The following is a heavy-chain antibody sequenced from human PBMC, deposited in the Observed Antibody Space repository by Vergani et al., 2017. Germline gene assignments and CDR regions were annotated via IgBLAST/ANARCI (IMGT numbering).Heavy chain of an antibody. CDR3: ARDLYYGSGSYYKGAYYYYYGMDV. CDR1: GGSISSGGYY. CDR2: IYYSGST. Sequence: QVQLQESGPGLVKPSQTLSLTCTVSGGSISSGGYYWSWIRQHPGKGLEWIGYIYYSGSTYYNPSLKSRVTISVDTSKNQFSLKLSCVTAADTAVYYCARDLYYGSGSYYKGAYYYYYGMDVWGQGP. J-gene: IGHJ6*02. V-gene: IGHV4-31*03. D-gene: IGHD3-10*01.